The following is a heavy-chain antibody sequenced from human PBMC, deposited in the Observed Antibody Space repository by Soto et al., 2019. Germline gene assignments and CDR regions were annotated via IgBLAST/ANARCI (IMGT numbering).Heavy chain of an antibody. D-gene: IGHD6-13*01. CDR1: GYTFIKYF. Sequence: QVQLVQSGSEVKKPGASVKVSCKASGYTFIKYFIHWVRQAPGQGLEWMAIINPDGGVTTYAQKLRGRVTVTSDTSTSTVYMELNTLTSDDTAVYYCARPYSSSWYGMGYWGQGTLVTVSS. CDR2: INPDGGVT. V-gene: IGHV1-46*03. J-gene: IGHJ4*02. CDR3: ARPYSSSWYGMGY.